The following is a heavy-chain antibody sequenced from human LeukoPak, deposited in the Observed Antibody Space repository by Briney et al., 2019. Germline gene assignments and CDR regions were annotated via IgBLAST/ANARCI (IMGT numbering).Heavy chain of an antibody. CDR1: GFTFSDYY. D-gene: IGHD3-10*01. CDR3: AREGLDSGSHFSAWFDP. J-gene: IGHJ5*02. V-gene: IGHV3-11*04. Sequence: PGGSLRLSCAASGFTFSDYYMSWIRQAPGKGLEWVSYISSSGSTIYYADSVKGRFTISRDSAKNSLYLQMNSLRPEDTAVYYCAREGLDSGSHFSAWFDPWGQGTLVTVSS. CDR2: ISSSGSTI.